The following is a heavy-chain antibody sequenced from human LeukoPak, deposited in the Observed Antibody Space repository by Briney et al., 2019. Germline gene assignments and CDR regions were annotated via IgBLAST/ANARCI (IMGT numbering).Heavy chain of an antibody. V-gene: IGHV3-23*01. Sequence: GGSLRLSCAASGFIFSNYGMNWVRQAPGKGLEWVLAISGSGGSTYYADSVKGRFTISRDNSKNTLYLQMNSLRAEDTAVYYCAKGPRAAMVTGWFDPWGQGTLVTVSS. CDR1: GFIFSNYG. CDR2: ISGSGGST. J-gene: IGHJ5*02. CDR3: AKGPRAAMVTGWFDP. D-gene: IGHD5-18*01.